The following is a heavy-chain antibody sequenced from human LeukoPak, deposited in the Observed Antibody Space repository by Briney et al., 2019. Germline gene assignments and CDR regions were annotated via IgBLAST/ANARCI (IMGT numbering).Heavy chain of an antibody. CDR3: SRLIIARTPFYFDY. CDR1: GFTFSSNA. V-gene: IGHV3-23*01. D-gene: IGHD2/OR15-2a*01. Sequence: PGGSLRLSCAASGFTFSSNAMSWVRQAPGKGLEWVSGINYSGGSTYYADSVKGRFTISRDNSKNTLFLQLNNLRAEDTAVYFCSRLIIARTPFYFDYWGQGTLVTVSS. CDR2: INYSGGST. J-gene: IGHJ4*02.